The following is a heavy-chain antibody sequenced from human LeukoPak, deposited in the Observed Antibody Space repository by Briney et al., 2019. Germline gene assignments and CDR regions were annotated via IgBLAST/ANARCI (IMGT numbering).Heavy chain of an antibody. Sequence: GGSLTLSCAASGFTFTSYWAHWVRQAPGGGLVWLSLMNSDGSTTMYADSVEGRFTMSRDNDNTPLYLEMNSMRGEDTAVYYCATGGSSGWYHFEYWGQGTLVAVSS. D-gene: IGHD6-19*01. CDR1: GFTFTSYW. J-gene: IGHJ4*02. CDR3: ATGGSSGWYHFEY. CDR2: MNSDGSTT. V-gene: IGHV3-74*03.